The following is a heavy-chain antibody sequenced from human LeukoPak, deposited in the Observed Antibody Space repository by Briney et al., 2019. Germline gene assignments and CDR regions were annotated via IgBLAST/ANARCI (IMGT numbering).Heavy chain of an antibody. CDR3: VRDNPRQQGFAY. V-gene: IGHV3-23*01. Sequence: GGSLRLSCAASGFTFSSYGMSWVRQAAGKGLEWVSAIGGSGSTTYYADSVKGRFTISRDNAKNSLYLQMNSLRAEDTAVYYCVRDNPRQQGFAYWGQGTLVTVSS. CDR2: IGGSGSTT. J-gene: IGHJ4*02. CDR1: GFTFSSYG. D-gene: IGHD6-13*01.